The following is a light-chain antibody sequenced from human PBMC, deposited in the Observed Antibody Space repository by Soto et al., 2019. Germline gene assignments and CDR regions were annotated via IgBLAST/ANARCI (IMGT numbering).Light chain of an antibody. J-gene: IGLJ1*01. CDR2: DVS. Sequence: QPVLTQPASVSGSPGQSITISCTGTSSDVGGYNYVSWYQQHPGKAPKLMIYDVSYRPSGVSNRFSGSKSGNTASLTISGLQAEDEADYYCSSYTSSSTLVFGTGTKVTVL. CDR1: SSDVGGYNY. CDR3: SSYTSSSTLV. V-gene: IGLV2-14*01.